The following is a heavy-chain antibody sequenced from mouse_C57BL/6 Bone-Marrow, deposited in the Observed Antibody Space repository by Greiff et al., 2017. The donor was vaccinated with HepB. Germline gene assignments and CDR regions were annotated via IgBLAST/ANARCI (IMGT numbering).Heavy chain of an antibody. V-gene: IGHV2-9-1*01. D-gene: IGHD1-1*01. CDR3: ARGPTVGNYAMDY. CDR2: IWTGGGT. J-gene: IGHJ4*01. CDR1: GFSLTSYA. Sequence: VQGVESGPGLVAPSQSLSITCTVSGFSLTSYAISWVRQPPGKGLEWLGVIWTGGGTNYNSALKSRLSISKDNSKSQVFLKMNSLQTDDTARYYCARGPTVGNYAMDYWGQGTSVTVSS.